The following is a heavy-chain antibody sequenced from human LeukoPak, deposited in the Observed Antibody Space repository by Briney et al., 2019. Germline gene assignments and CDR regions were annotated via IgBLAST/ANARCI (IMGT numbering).Heavy chain of an antibody. J-gene: IGHJ4*02. CDR2: VNLQGST. V-gene: IGHV4-4*02. Sequence: SETLSLTCGVSGGSITSTNYWTWVRQPPGEGLGWIGEVNLQGSTNYNPSLMGRVAISVDTSKNQFSLKLSSVTAADTAVYYCARGNSSSWRHFDYWGQGTLVTVSS. CDR3: ARGNSSSWRHFDY. D-gene: IGHD6-13*01. CDR1: GGSITSTNY.